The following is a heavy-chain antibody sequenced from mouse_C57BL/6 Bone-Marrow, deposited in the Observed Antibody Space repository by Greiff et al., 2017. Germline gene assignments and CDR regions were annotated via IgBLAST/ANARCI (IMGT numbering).Heavy chain of an antibody. CDR2: IDPSDSET. J-gene: IGHJ3*01. Sequence: QVHVKQPGAELVRPGSSVKLSCKASGYTFTSYWMHWVKQRPIQGLEWIGNIDPSDSETHYNQKFKDKATLTVDKSSSTAYMQLSGLSSEDSAVXYCAVYGYEFAYWGQGTLVTVSA. V-gene: IGHV1-52*01. CDR3: AVYGYEFAY. D-gene: IGHD2-2*01. CDR1: GYTFTSYW.